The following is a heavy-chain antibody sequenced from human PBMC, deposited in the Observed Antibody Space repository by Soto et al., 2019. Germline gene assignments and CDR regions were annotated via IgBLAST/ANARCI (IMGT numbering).Heavy chain of an antibody. J-gene: IGHJ6*02. CDR3: ARGFRNGFNV. D-gene: IGHD2-8*01. CDR1: EFTFSGYS. Sequence: EVQLVESGGGLVKPGGSLRLSCVASEFTFSGYSINWIRQAPGKGLEWVSYADSVKGRFTISRDNAKSAVYLQMNSLRAEDTAVYYCARGFRNGFNVWGQGTTVSVSS. V-gene: IGHV3-21*01.